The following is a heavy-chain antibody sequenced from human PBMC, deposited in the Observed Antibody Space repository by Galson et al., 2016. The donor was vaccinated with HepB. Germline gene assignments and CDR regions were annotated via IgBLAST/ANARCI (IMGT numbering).Heavy chain of an antibody. CDR2: IYYSGTT. V-gene: IGHV4-39*07. J-gene: IGHJ4*02. CDR3: ATTVGH. CDR1: GGSINTNNFY. D-gene: IGHD1-26*01. Sequence: SETLSLTCNVSGGSINTNNFYWGWVRQPPGKGLEWVGSIYYSGTTHFNPSLKSRVTISLDKARNLFSLELASVTAADTAVYYCATTVGHWGQGTLITVSS.